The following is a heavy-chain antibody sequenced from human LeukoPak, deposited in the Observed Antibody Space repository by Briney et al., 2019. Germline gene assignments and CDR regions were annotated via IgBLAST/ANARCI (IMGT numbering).Heavy chain of an antibody. CDR2: IYSSGIT. J-gene: IGHJ5*02. CDR3: ARDGGGSSWYKWFDP. Sequence: SETLSLTCTVSGDSISRYYWSWIRQPPRKGLEWIGYIYSSGITNYNPSLKSRVTLSIDTSNNQFSLELNSVTAADTAVYYCARDGGGSSWYKWFDPWGQGTLVTVSS. V-gene: IGHV4-59*01. CDR1: GDSISRYY. D-gene: IGHD6-13*01.